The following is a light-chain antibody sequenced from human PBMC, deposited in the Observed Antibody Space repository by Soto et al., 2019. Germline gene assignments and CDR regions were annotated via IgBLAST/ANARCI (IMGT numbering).Light chain of an antibody. Sequence: DIQMTQSPSSLSASVGDRVTITCRASQSISNHLNWYQRKPGQAPKLLIYAASSLQSGVPSRFSGSGSGTDFTLTISRLQPEDLATYYCQQSHTTPLFTFGPGTKVDLK. CDR2: AAS. CDR1: QSISNH. V-gene: IGKV1-39*01. CDR3: QQSHTTPLFT. J-gene: IGKJ3*01.